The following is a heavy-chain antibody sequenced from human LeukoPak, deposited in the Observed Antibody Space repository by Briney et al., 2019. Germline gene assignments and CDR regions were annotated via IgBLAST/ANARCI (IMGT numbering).Heavy chain of an antibody. CDR3: ARQGRTSLKY. V-gene: IGHV3-7*01. CDR2: IKQDGSEK. J-gene: IGHJ4*02. Sequence: GGSLSHFCAASGFNFSSYWMSWVRQAPGKGLAWVANIKQDGSEKYYVDSVKGRFTIYRDNAKNSLYLQMNSLRGEDTAVHYCARQGRTSLKYWGQGTLVTVSS. D-gene: IGHD2-2*01. CDR1: GFNFSSYW.